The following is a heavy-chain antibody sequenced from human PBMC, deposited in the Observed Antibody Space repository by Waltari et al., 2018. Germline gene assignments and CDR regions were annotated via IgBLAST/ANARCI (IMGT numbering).Heavy chain of an antibody. CDR3: ASLLRYCDWTYYGMDV. Sequence: QVQLQESGPGLVKPSQTLSLTCTVSGGSISSGDYYWSWIRHPPGKGLEWVGYIYYRGGTDYNPSLKSRVTISVDTSKNQFSLKLSSVTAADTAVYYCASLLRYCDWTYYGMDVWGQGTTVTVSS. D-gene: IGHD3-9*01. V-gene: IGHV4-30-4*08. CDR1: GGSISSGDYY. CDR2: IYYRGGT. J-gene: IGHJ6*02.